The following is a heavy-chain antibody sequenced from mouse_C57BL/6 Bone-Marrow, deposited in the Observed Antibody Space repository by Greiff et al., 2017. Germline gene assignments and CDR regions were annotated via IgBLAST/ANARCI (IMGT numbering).Heavy chain of an antibody. CDR2: IRSKSNNYAT. CDR1: GFSFTTYA. D-gene: IGHD4-1*01. V-gene: IGHV10-1*01. J-gene: IGHJ3*01. CDR3: GRQLGQGAY. Sequence: ELQLPESGGGLVQPNGSLTLSCAASGFSFTTYAMNWVRQAPGKGLDWVAHIRSKSNNYATYYADSVKDRFTISRDDSESMLYLQMNNLKTEDTAMYYCGRQLGQGAYWGQGTLVTVSA.